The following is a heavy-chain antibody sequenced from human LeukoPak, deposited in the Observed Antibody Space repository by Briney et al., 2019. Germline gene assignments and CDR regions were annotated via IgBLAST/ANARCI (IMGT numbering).Heavy chain of an antibody. CDR2: IIPIFGTA. Sequence: GASVKVSCKASGGTFSSYAMSWVRQAPGQGLEWMGGIIPIFGTANYAQKFQGRVTITADESTSTGYMELSSLRSEDTAVYYCARGAFGIAAAGDDGFDIWGQGTMVTVSS. J-gene: IGHJ3*02. CDR1: GGTFSSYA. CDR3: ARGAFGIAAAGDDGFDI. V-gene: IGHV1-69*13. D-gene: IGHD6-13*01.